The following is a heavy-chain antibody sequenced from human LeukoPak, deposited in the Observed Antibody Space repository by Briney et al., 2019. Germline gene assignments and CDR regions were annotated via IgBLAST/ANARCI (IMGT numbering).Heavy chain of an antibody. CDR3: ARDRLRWPKIDY. D-gene: IGHD4-23*01. J-gene: IGHJ4*02. V-gene: IGHV4-39*07. CDR1: GGSISSSDYY. Sequence: SETLSLTCTVSGGSISSSDYYWGWIRQPPGKGLEWIGCIYYSVTTYYNPSLKSRVTISVDTSKNQFSLKLNSVTAADTAVYYCARDRLRWPKIDYWGQGTLVTVSS. CDR2: IYYSVTT.